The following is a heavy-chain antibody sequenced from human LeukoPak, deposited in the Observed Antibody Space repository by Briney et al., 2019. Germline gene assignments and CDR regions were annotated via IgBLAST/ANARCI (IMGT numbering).Heavy chain of an antibody. CDR3: ARQTSSWYVHYYYYMDV. CDR2: IYPGDPDT. J-gene: IGHJ6*03. Sequence: GESLKISCKGSGYSFTSYWIGWVRQMPGKGLEWMGIIYPGDPDTRYSPSFQGQVTISADKSISTAYLQWSSLKASDTAMYYCARQTSSWYVHYYYYMDVWGKGTTVTVSS. V-gene: IGHV5-51*01. D-gene: IGHD6-13*01. CDR1: GYSFTSYW.